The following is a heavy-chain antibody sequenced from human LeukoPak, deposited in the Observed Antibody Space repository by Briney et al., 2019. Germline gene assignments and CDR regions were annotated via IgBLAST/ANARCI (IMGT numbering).Heavy chain of an antibody. V-gene: IGHV4-59*01. Sequence: SETLSLTCTVSGGSISSSYWSWIRQPPGKGLEWIGYIYYSGSTNYNPSLKSRVTISVDTSKNQFSLKLSSVTAADTAVYYCARLRSGYYTYWGQGTLVTVSS. D-gene: IGHD3-3*01. CDR1: GGSISSSY. CDR2: IYYSGST. J-gene: IGHJ4*02. CDR3: ARLRSGYYTY.